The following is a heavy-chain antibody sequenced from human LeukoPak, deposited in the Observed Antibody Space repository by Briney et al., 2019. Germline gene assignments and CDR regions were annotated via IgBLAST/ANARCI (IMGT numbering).Heavy chain of an antibody. CDR2: IIPILGIA. J-gene: IGHJ4*02. D-gene: IGHD6-19*01. CDR3: AGDGYSSGWALNY. Sequence: GASVKVSCKASGGTFSSHAISWVRQAPGQGLEWMGRIIPILGIANYAQKFQGRVTITADKSTSTAYMELSSLRSDDTAVYYCAGDGYSSGWALNYWGQGTLVTVSS. V-gene: IGHV1-69*04. CDR1: GGTFSSHA.